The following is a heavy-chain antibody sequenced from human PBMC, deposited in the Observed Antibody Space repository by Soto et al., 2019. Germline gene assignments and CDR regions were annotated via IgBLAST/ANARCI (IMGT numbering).Heavy chain of an antibody. CDR3: ARQLGMSGYYYYGMDV. D-gene: IGHD3-16*01. V-gene: IGHV1-2*02. CDR1: GYTFTGYY. CDR2: INPNSGGT. J-gene: IGHJ6*02. Sequence: GASVKVSCKASGYTFTGYYMHWVRQAPGQGLEWMGWINPNSGGTNYAQKFQGRVTMTRDTSISTAYMELSRLRSDDTAVYYCARQLGMSGYYYYGMDVWGQGTTVTAP.